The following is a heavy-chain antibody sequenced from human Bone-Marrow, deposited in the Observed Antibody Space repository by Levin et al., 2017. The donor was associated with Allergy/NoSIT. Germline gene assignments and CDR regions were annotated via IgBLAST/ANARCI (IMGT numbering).Heavy chain of an antibody. J-gene: IGHJ4*02. V-gene: IGHV1-2*02. D-gene: IGHD3-22*01. CDR2: INPNSGGT. CDR3: ARDYYYDSSIRPPHSPLFDY. Sequence: ASVKVSCKASGYTFTGYYMHWVRQAPGQGLEWMGWINPNSGGTNYAQKFQGRVTMTRDTSISTAYMELSRLRSDDTAVYYCARDYYYDSSIRPPHSPLFDYWGQGTLVTVSS. CDR1: GYTFTGYY.